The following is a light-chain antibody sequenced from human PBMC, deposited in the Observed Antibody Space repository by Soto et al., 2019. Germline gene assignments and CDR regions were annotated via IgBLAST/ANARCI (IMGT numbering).Light chain of an antibody. Sequence: EIVLTQSPGTLSLSPGERATLSCRASQSVSSNFLAWYQQKPGQAPRLLISGASNRATDIPDRFSCIGAGTTFTLRLSSLDPEDFAVYYRQQHRSSPITFGQGTRLEIK. CDR3: QQHRSSPIT. V-gene: IGKV3-20*01. J-gene: IGKJ5*01. CDR1: QSVSSNF. CDR2: GAS.